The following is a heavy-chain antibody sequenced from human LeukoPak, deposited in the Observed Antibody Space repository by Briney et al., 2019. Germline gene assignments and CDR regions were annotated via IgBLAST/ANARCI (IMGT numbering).Heavy chain of an antibody. CDR3: ARDSVIVGTTGYFDY. D-gene: IGHD1-26*01. CDR2: ISSSGSTI. CDR1: GFAFSDYY. V-gene: IGHV3-11*04. Sequence: GRSLRLSCAASGFAFSDYYMSWIRQAPGKGLEWVSYISSSGSTIYYADSVKGRFTISRDNSKNTLYLEMNSLRAEDTAVYYCARDSVIVGTTGYFDYWGQGTLVTVSS. J-gene: IGHJ4*02.